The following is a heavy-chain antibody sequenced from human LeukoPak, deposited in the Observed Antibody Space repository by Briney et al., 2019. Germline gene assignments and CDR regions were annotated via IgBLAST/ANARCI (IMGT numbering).Heavy chain of an antibody. CDR3: ARDPSRGSAVVWYFDY. CDR2: ISSSSSTI. D-gene: IGHD4-23*01. CDR1: ALTLGSYS. V-gene: IGHV3-48*02. J-gene: IGHJ4*02. Sequence: GGSLRLAWAAAALTLGSYSMKWVSQAPGKGLGWVSYISSSSSTIYYADSVKGRFTISRDNAKNSLYLQMNSLRDEDTAVYYCARDPSRGSAVVWYFDYWGQGTLVTVSS.